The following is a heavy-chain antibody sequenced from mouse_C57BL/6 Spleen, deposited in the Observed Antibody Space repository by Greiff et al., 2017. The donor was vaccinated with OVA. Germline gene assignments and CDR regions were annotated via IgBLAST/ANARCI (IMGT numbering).Heavy chain of an antibody. CDR1: GFTFSDYY. J-gene: IGHJ4*01. Sequence: EVHLVASEGGLVQPGSSMKLSCTASGFTFSDYYMAWVRQVPEKGLEWVANINYDGSSTYYLDSLKSRFIISIDNAKNILYLQMSSLKSEDTATYYCARERDPLYAMDYWGQGTSVTVSS. V-gene: IGHV5-16*01. CDR2: INYDGSST. CDR3: ARERDPLYAMDY.